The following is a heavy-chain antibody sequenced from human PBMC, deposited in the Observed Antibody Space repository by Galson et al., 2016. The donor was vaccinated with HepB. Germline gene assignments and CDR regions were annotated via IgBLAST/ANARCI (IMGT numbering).Heavy chain of an antibody. Sequence: SVKVSCTASGYTFTSYNVHWVRQAPGQGLEWMGIINPSGGSTSYAQKFQGRVTMTRDTSTSTVYMELSSLRFEDTAVYYCARGGYGAYGTVGDDYWGQGTLVTVSS. J-gene: IGHJ4*02. CDR3: ARGGYGAYGTVGDDY. CDR2: INPSGGST. CDR1: GYTFTSYN. V-gene: IGHV1-46*01. D-gene: IGHD4-17*01.